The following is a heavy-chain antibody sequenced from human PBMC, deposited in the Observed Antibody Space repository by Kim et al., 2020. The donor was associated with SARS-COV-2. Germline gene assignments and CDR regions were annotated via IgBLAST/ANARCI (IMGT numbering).Heavy chain of an antibody. CDR3: ARGGVIAGAGTLWFDYYYYRDV. CDR1: GYTFTSYD. J-gene: IGHJ6*03. CDR2: MNPNSGNT. V-gene: IGHV1-8*01. D-gene: IGHD6-13*01. Sequence: ASVKVSCKASGYTFTSYDINWVRQATGQGLEWMGWMNPNSGNTGYAQKFQGRVTMTRNTSISTAYMELSSLRSEDTAVYYCARGGVIAGAGTLWFDYYYYRDVWGKGTTVTVSS.